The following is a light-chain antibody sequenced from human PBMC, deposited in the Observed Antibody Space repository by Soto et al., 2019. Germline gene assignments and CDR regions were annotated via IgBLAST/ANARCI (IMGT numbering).Light chain of an antibody. CDR1: QGISSW. CDR2: AAS. CDR3: QQSYGSPPT. Sequence: AIRMTQSPSSFSASTGDRVTITCRASQGISSWLAWYQQKPGKAPKLLIFAASSLQSGVPSRSSGSRSGPDFTLTISSLQPEDFATYYCQQSYGSPPTFGQGTKVDIK. V-gene: IGKV1-8*01. J-gene: IGKJ1*01.